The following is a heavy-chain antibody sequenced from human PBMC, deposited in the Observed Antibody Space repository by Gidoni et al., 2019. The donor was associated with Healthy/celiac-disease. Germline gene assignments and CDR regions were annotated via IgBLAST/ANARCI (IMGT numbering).Heavy chain of an antibody. J-gene: IGHJ6*02. D-gene: IGHD2-2*02. V-gene: IGHV3-9*01. CDR3: TKDKCYTLTTAGGMDV. CDR2: ISWSSAGP. CDR1: GFKFDDDA. Sequence: EVQLVESGGGLVEPGRSLRLSCAAAGFKFDDDAMHWVRQITGKGLEWVSGISWSSAGPGYADSVKGRFTISRDNVKNSLYLQMNSLTAEDTGLYYCTKDKCYTLTTAGGMDVWGQGTTVTVS.